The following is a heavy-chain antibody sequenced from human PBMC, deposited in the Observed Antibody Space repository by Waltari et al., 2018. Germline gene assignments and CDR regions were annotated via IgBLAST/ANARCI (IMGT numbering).Heavy chain of an antibody. J-gene: IGHJ6*02. D-gene: IGHD2-15*01. Sequence: EVQLVQSGAEMKKPGESMKISCNSSGYTLTNYLIHWVRQMPGKGLGCMGFVYPVNSNARYSPSFQGLVTISADKSISTAYLQWSSLRASDTAMYYCARGWNGMDVWGQGTTVTVSS. V-gene: IGHV5-51*01. CDR3: ARGWNGMDV. CDR2: VYPVNSNA. CDR1: GYTLTNYL.